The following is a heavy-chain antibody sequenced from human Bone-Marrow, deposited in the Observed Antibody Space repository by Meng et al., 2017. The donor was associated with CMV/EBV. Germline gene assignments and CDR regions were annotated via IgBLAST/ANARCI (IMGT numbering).Heavy chain of an antibody. J-gene: IGHJ6*02. V-gene: IGHV2-5*01. Sequence: SGPTLVIPSQTLTLTCTFSGFPLSTSGVGVGWIRQPPGMALEWLALIYWNDDKRYSPSLKSRLTITKDTSKNQFVLTMTNIDPVDTATYYCAHRRGYCTSTSYPPIYYYYYGMDVWGQGTTVTVSS. CDR2: IYWNDDK. CDR1: GFPLSTSGVG. D-gene: IGHD2-2*01. CDR3: AHRRGYCTSTSYPPIYYYYYGMDV.